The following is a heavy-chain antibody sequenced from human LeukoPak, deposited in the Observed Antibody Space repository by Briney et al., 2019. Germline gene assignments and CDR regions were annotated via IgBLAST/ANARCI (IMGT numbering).Heavy chain of an antibody. CDR2: ISSSSSYI. Sequence: GGSLRLSCAASGSTFSSYSMNWVRQAPGKGLEWVSSISSSSSYIYYADSVKGRFTISRDNAKNSLYLQMNSLRAEDTAVYYCARRYSSGSNWFDPWGQGTLVTVSS. CDR3: ARRYSSGSNWFDP. D-gene: IGHD6-19*01. V-gene: IGHV3-21*01. CDR1: GSTFSSYS. J-gene: IGHJ5*02.